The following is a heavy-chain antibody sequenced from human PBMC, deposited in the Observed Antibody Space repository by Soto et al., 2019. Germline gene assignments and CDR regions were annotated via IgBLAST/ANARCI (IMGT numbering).Heavy chain of an antibody. CDR1: GFTFSSYA. CDR3: AKDSYYDSSGYRNPFDY. Sequence: EVQLLESGGGLVQPGGSLRLSCAASGFTFSSYAMSWVRQAPGKGLEWVSAISGSGGSTYYADSVRGRFTISRDNSKNTLYLQRNSLRAEDTAVYYGAKDSYYDSSGYRNPFDYWGQGTLVTVSS. V-gene: IGHV3-23*01. D-gene: IGHD3-22*01. J-gene: IGHJ4*02. CDR2: ISGSGGST.